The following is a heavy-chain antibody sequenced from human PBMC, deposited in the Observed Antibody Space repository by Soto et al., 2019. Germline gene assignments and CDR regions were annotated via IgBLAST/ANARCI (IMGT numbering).Heavy chain of an antibody. Sequence: QVTLKESGPVLVNPTETLTLTCTVSGFSLSNARMGVSWIRQPPGKALEWLAHIFSNDEKSYSTSLKSRLTISKDTSKSQVVLTMTNMDPVDTATYYCARMETVAALEAFDIWGQGTMVTVSS. CDR1: GFSLSNARMG. V-gene: IGHV2-26*01. J-gene: IGHJ3*02. CDR3: ARMETVAALEAFDI. D-gene: IGHD6-19*01. CDR2: IFSNDEK.